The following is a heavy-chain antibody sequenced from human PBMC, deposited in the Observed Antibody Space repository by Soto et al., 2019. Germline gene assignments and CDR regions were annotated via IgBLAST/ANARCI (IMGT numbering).Heavy chain of an antibody. CDR2: ISYDGSNK. Sequence: AGSLRLSCAASGFTFSSYGMHWVRQAPGKGLEWVAVISYDGSNKYYADSVKGRFTISRDNSKNTLYLQMNSLRAEDTAVYYCAKPQIRNTYYDFWSGHDTYGMDVWGEGTTVTVAS. CDR1: GFTFSSYG. CDR3: AKPQIRNTYYDFWSGHDTYGMDV. V-gene: IGHV3-30*18. D-gene: IGHD3-3*01. J-gene: IGHJ6*04.